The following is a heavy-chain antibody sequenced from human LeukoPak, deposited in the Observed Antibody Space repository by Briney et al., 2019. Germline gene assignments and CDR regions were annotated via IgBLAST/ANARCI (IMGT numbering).Heavy chain of an antibody. CDR3: AKEVGFGELCYYYYMDV. CDR2: ITSRGTDI. CDR1: GITFSGYA. V-gene: IGHV3-21*01. D-gene: IGHD3-10*01. Sequence: PGGSLRLSCAASGITFSGYALNWVRQAPGKGLEWVSSITSRGTDIFYADSVKGRFTISRDKAKNSLYLQMNSLRAEDTAVYYCAKEVGFGELCYYYYMDVWGKGTTVTISS. J-gene: IGHJ6*03.